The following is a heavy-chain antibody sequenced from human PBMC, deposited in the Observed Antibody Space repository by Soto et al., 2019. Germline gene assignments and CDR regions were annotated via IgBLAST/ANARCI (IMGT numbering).Heavy chain of an antibody. J-gene: IGHJ4*02. V-gene: IGHV4-59*08. D-gene: IGHD3-10*01. CDR2: IYYSGST. CDR1: GGSISSYY. CDR3: ARHNYGSGSTYFDY. Sequence: QVQLQESGPGLVKPSETLSLTCTVSGGSISSYYWSWIRQPPGKGLEWIGYIYYSGSTNYNPSLKSRVTIPVDTSKTQFSLKLTSMNAADPAVYYCARHNYGSGSTYFDYWGQGTLVTVSS.